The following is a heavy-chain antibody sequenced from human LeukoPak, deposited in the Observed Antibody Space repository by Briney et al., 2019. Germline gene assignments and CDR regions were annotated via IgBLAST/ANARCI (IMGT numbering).Heavy chain of an antibody. CDR3: AKGSIAAAELY. D-gene: IGHD6-13*01. J-gene: IGHJ4*02. CDR2: ISYNGINK. Sequence: GRSLRLSCAASGFVFSNYAMHWVRQAPGKGLEWVAVISYNGINKYYADSVKGRFTISRDNSKNTLYLQMNSLRAEDTAVYYCAKGSIAAAELYWGQGTLVTVSS. CDR1: GFVFSNYA. V-gene: IGHV3-30-3*01.